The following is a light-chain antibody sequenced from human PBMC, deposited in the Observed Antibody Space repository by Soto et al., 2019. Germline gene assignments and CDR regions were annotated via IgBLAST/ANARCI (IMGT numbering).Light chain of an antibody. Sequence: AIPMTQSPSSLSASVGDRVTIACRASQGIKNDLAWYQQKPGRAPKLLIYAASSFHSGVPSRFSGSGSGTDFTLTISSLQPEDFAVYYCQHYGSSPPITFGQGTRLEIK. V-gene: IGKV1-6*01. CDR2: AAS. CDR1: QGIKND. CDR3: QHYGSSPPIT. J-gene: IGKJ5*01.